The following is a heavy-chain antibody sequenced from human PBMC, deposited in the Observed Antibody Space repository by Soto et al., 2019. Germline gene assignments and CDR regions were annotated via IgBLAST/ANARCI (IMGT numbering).Heavy chain of an antibody. Sequence: SETLSLTCIVSGESISSSSYYWGWIRQPPGKGLEWIGSIYYSGRTYYNPSFKSRVTISIDTSKNQFSLKLSSVTATDTAVYYCAKDRAVAVPSHFFFDYWGQGTLVTVSS. V-gene: IGHV4-39*02. CDR1: GESISSSSYY. J-gene: IGHJ4*02. CDR2: IYYSGRT. D-gene: IGHD6-19*01. CDR3: AKDRAVAVPSHFFFDY.